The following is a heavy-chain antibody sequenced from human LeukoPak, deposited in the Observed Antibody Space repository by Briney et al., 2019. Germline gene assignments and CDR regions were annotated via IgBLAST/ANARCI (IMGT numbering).Heavy chain of an antibody. V-gene: IGHV3-15*01. D-gene: IGHD4-17*01. CDR1: GFTFSNAW. CDR2: IKSKTDGGTT. CDR3: TTDTTVTTGGLYYYYYYMDV. Sequence: GGSLRLSCAASGFTFSNAWMSWVRQAPGKGLEWVGRIKSKTDGGTTDYAVPVKGRFTISRDDSKNTLYLQMNSLKTEDTAVYYCTTDTTVTTGGLYYYYYYMDVWGKGTTVTISS. J-gene: IGHJ6*03.